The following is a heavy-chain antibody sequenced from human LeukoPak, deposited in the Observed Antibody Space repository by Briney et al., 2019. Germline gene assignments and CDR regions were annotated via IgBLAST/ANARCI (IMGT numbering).Heavy chain of an antibody. CDR1: GGSINSY. CDR2: IYYSGST. CDR3: ARYTLLGGENAFDI. J-gene: IGHJ3*02. Sequence: SETLSLTCTVSGGSINSYWSWIRQPAGKGLEWIGYIYYSGSTNYNPSLKSRVTISVDTSKNQFSLKLSSVTAADTAVYYCARYTLLGGENAFDIWGQGTMVTVSS. V-gene: IGHV4-59*01. D-gene: IGHD3-16*01.